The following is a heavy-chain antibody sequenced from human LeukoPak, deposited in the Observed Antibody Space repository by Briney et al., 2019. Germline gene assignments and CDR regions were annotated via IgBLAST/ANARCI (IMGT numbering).Heavy chain of an antibody. CDR3: ARVIWVPGFMVRGVKLTHFDY. J-gene: IGHJ4*02. CDR1: GGSFSGYY. Sequence: SETLSLTCAVYGGSFSGYYWSWIRQPPGKGLEWSGEINHSVSTNHNPSLKSRVTISVDTSKNQFSLKLSSVTPADTAVYYCARVIWVPGFMVRGVKLTHFDYWGQGTLVTVSS. D-gene: IGHD3-10*01. V-gene: IGHV4-34*01. CDR2: INHSVST.